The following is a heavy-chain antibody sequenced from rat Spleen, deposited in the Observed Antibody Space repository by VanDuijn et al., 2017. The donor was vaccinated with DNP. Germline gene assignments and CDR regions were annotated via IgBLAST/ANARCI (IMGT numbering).Heavy chain of an antibody. Sequence: EVQLVESGGGLVQPGRSLKLSCVASGFTFNNYWMTWIRQAPGKGLEWVTSITNTGGSTYYLDSVKGRFTISRDNAQNTLYLQMNSLRSEDTATYYCTRDRAMRIITRYYFDYWGQGVMVTVSS. V-gene: IGHV5-31*01. D-gene: IGHD1-6*01. CDR3: TRDRAMRIITRYYFDY. J-gene: IGHJ2*01. CDR2: ITNTGGST. CDR1: GFTFNNYW.